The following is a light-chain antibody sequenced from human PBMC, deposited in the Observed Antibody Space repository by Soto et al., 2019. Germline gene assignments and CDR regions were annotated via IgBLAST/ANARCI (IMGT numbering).Light chain of an antibody. J-gene: IGKJ3*01. Sequence: DVQMTQSPPSLSASVGDRVTITCRASQTIDRSLNWYQQKPVKAPNLLIYDASNLQSGVPSRFSGSGSGTDFTLTISSLQPDDFATYSCQQSHSLPFTFGPGTKVDIK. CDR1: QTIDRS. CDR3: QQSHSLPFT. CDR2: DAS. V-gene: IGKV1-39*01.